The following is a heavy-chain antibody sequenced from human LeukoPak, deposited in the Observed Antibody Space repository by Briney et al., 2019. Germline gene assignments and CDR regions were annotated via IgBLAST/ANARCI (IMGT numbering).Heavy chain of an antibody. CDR2: ISAYNGRT. D-gene: IGHD3/OR15-3a*01. CDR3: GRWTPNPNDS. V-gene: IGHV1-18*01. J-gene: IGHJ5*01. CDR1: GYIFINHG. Sequence: ASVTVSCKASGYIFINHGISWVRQAPGQGLEWMGWISAYNGRTEFAPKFQDRVTMSTDTSTTTAYMELWSLTSDDTAVYYCGRWTPNPNDSWGQGTLVTVSS.